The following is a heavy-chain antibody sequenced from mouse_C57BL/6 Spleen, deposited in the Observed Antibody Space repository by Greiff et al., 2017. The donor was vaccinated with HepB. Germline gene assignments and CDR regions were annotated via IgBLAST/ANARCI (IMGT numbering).Heavy chain of an antibody. V-gene: IGHV1-80*01. Sequence: QVQLKQSGAELVKPGASVKISCKASGYAFSSYWMNWVKQRPGKGLEWIGQIYPGDGDTNYNGKFKGKATLTADKSSSTAYMQLSSLTSEDSAVYFCARSRERYAMDYWGQGTSVTVSS. CDR3: ARSRERYAMDY. CDR1: GYAFSSYW. J-gene: IGHJ4*01. CDR2: IYPGDGDT.